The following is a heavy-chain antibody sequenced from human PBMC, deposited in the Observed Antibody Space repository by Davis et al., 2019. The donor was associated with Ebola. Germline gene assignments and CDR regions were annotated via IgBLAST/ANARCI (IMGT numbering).Heavy chain of an antibody. CDR1: GYTFTSYG. Sequence: AASVKVSCKASGYTFTSYGISWVRQAPGQGLEWMGWISAYNGNTNYAQKLQGRVTMTTDTSTSTAYMELRSLRSDDTAVYYCARDRFLEWLLYSDSYYYYGMDVWGQGTTVTVSS. J-gene: IGHJ6*02. D-gene: IGHD3-3*01. V-gene: IGHV1-18*04. CDR3: ARDRFLEWLLYSDSYYYYGMDV. CDR2: ISAYNGNT.